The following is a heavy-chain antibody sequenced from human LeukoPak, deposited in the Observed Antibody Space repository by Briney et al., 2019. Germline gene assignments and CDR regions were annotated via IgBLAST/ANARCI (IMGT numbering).Heavy chain of an antibody. CDR1: GDSDSNNTAA. CDR2: TVYRSTWIY. V-gene: IGHV6-1*01. Sequence: SQALSLTCAIPGDSDSNNTAAWNWIRDSPSRGLVWLGWTVYRSTWIYDYASSLKGRITVTPDTSANRFSLQLNSVTPEDTAMYYCAGDSGNGYDLLDSWGQGTLVTVSS. D-gene: IGHD5-12*01. J-gene: IGHJ5*01. CDR3: AGDSGNGYDLLDS.